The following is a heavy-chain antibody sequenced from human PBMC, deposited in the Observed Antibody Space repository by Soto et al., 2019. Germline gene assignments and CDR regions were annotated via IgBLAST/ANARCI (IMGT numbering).Heavy chain of an antibody. CDR1: GGTFSSRA. V-gene: IGHV1-69*01. CDR2: INPTFGTA. D-gene: IGHD3-3*01. CDR3: ATERSAQYFDQ. J-gene: IGHJ4*02. Sequence: QVQLVQSGTVVQKPGSSVKVSCKASGGTFSSRAIAWVRQAPGQGLEWLGGINPTFGTATNAPKFQGRVAISADGSSNTAYMELRRLTLADTAIYYCATERSAQYFDQWGQGSVVIVSS.